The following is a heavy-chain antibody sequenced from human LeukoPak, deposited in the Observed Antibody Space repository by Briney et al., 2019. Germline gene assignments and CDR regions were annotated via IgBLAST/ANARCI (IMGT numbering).Heavy chain of an antibody. CDR2: IYPGDSDT. CDR1: GYSFTSYW. V-gene: IGHV5-51*01. J-gene: IGHJ4*02. CDR3: ARQGRSSWYGGGY. Sequence: GESLKISCKGSGYSFTSYWIGWVRQMPGKGLEWMGIIYPGDSDTRYSPSFPGQVTLSADKSISTAYLQWSSVKASDTAMYYCARQGRSSWYGGGYWGQGTLVTVSS. D-gene: IGHD6-13*01.